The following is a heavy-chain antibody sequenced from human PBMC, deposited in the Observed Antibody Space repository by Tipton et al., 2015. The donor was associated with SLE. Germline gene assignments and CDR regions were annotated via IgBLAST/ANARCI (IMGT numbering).Heavy chain of an antibody. J-gene: IGHJ4*02. Sequence: TLSLTCTVSGGSISSSSYYWDWIRQPPGKGLEWIGSMYSSGSTYYNPSLKSRVTISIDTSKNQFSLKLSSMTDADTAVYYCARHERWPHFDYWGQGTLVTVSS. D-gene: IGHD6-19*01. CDR3: ARHERWPHFDY. CDR1: GGSISSSSYY. V-gene: IGHV4-39*07. CDR2: MYSSGST.